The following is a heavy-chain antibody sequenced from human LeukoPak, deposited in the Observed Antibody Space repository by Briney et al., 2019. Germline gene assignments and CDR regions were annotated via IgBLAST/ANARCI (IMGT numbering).Heavy chain of an antibody. CDR2: ISGSDGST. CDR3: AKPRGEEWLVGLYDAFDI. J-gene: IGHJ3*02. D-gene: IGHD6-19*01. Sequence: GGSLRLSCVVSGFTVSSNYMSWVRRAPGKGLEWVSVISGSDGSTYYADSVKGRFTISRDNSKNTLYLLMNSLRAEDTAVFYCAKPRGEEWLVGLYDAFDIWGQGTMVTVSS. CDR1: GFTVSSNY. V-gene: IGHV3-23*01.